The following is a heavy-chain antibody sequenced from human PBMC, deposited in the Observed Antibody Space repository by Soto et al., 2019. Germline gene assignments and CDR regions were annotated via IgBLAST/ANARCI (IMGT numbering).Heavy chain of an antibody. J-gene: IGHJ5*02. CDR3: ARDIKSGAYSRWFDP. D-gene: IGHD4-17*01. CDR1: GYTFTSYD. Sequence: QVQLVQSGAEVKKPGASVKVSCKASGYTFTSYDINWVRQATGQGLESLGGMNPNSGNTAYVQKFQGRGTMTWDTSINAAEMERSSLRSEDTAVYFCARDIKSGAYSRWFDPWGQGTLITVSS. CDR2: MNPNSGNT. V-gene: IGHV1-8*01.